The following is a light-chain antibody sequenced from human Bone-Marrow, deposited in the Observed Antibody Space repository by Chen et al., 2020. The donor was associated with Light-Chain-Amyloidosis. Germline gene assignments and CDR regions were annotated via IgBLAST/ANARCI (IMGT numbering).Light chain of an antibody. J-gene: IGKJ4*01. CDR2: AAS. Sequence: DIQMTQSPSSLFASVGDRVTITCRASQSISSYLNWYQQKPGKAPKLLVYAASSWTSGVPSRCSCSGSGTDFTLTISSLQPEDFATYYCQQSYSTPLTFGGGTKVEIK. CDR3: QQSYSTPLT. V-gene: IGKV1-39*01. CDR1: QSISSY.